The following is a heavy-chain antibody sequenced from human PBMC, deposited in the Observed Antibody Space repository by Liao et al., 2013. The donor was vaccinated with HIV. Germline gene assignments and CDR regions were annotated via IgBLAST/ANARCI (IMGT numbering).Heavy chain of an antibody. V-gene: IGHV4-39*07. Sequence: QLQLQESGPGLVKPSETLSLTCTVSGASISSGSYYWGWIRQPPGKGLEWIGTVYYSGSTYYNPSLKSRVTILVDTSTNRFSLKLRSVTAADTAVYYCARVLGEYDFWSGYYTALNFDYWGQGTLVTVSS. CDR1: GASISSGSYY. CDR2: VYYSGST. D-gene: IGHD3-3*01. J-gene: IGHJ4*02. CDR3: ARVLGEYDFWSGYYTALNFDY.